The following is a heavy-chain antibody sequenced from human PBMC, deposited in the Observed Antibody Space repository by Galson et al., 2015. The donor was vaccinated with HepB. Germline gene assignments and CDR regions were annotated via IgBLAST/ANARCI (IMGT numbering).Heavy chain of an antibody. D-gene: IGHD3-3*01. J-gene: IGHJ6*02. CDR1: GDSVSSNSAA. CDR2: TYYRSKWYN. CDR3: ARDSSSTGWSGYGMDV. V-gene: IGHV6-1*01. Sequence: CAISGDSVSSNSAAWNWIRQSPSRGLEWLGRTYYRSKWYNDYAVSVKSRITINPDTSKNQFSLQLNSVTPEDTAVYYCARDSSSTGWSGYGMDVWGQGTTVTVSS.